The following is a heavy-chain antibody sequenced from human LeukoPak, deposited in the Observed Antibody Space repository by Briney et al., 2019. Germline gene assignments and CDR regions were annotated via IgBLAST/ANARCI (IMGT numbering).Heavy chain of an antibody. D-gene: IGHD2-2*01. CDR1: GFTFSSYS. Sequence: PGGSLRLSCAASGFTFSSYSMNWVRQAPGKGLEWVSSISSSSSYIYYADSVKGRFTISRDNAKNSLYLQMNSLRAEDTAVYYCARDPHVVVPAAMRYYYMDVWGKGTTVTASS. J-gene: IGHJ6*03. CDR3: ARDPHVVVPAAMRYYYMDV. V-gene: IGHV3-21*01. CDR2: ISSSSSYI.